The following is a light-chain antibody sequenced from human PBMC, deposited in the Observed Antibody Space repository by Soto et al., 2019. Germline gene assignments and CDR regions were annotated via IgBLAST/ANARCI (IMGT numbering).Light chain of an antibody. CDR2: GAS. J-gene: IGKJ2*01. CDR3: QQYGISAYT. V-gene: IGKV3-20*01. CDR1: QSVSSNY. Sequence: PGERATLSCRASQSVSSNYLALYQQKPGQAPRLLIYGASTRATGIPERFSGSGSGTDFTLTISRLEPEDCAVYYFQQYGISAYTFGQGTMLEIK.